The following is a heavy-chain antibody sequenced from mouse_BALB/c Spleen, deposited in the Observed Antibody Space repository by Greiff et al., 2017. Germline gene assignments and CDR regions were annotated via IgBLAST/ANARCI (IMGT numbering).Heavy chain of an antibody. J-gene: IGHJ3*01. CDR1: GFTFSDYG. CDR3: AIYDSFAY. V-gene: IGHV5-15*02. D-gene: IGHD2-3*01. Sequence: EVKLMESGGGLVQPGGSRKLSCAASGFTFSDYGMAWVRQAPGKGPEWVAFISNLAYSIYYADTVTGRFTISRENAKNTLYLEMSSLRSEDTAMYYCAIYDSFAYWGQGTLVTVSA. CDR2: ISNLAYSI.